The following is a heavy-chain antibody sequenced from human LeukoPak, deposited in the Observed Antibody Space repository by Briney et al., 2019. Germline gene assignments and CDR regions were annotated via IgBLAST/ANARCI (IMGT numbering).Heavy chain of an antibody. V-gene: IGHV3-23*01. CDR1: EFSFPNYA. CDR2: ISGSGGGT. D-gene: IGHD3-3*01. J-gene: IGHJ3*02. CDR3: AGFRYYDFWSAFDI. Sequence: GGSLRLSCVGSEFSFPNYAMSWVRQAPGRGLEWVSSISGSGGGTYYADSVKGRFTISRDNSKNTLYLQMNSLRAEDTAVYYCAGFRYYDFWSAFDIWGQGTMVTVSS.